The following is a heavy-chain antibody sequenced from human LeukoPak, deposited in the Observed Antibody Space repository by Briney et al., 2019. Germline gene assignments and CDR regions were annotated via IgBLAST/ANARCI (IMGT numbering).Heavy chain of an antibody. J-gene: IGHJ5*02. CDR3: ATDIAHPLGYCSSTSCYKNWFDP. CDR1: GYTFTDYY. Sequence: ASVKVSRKVSGYTFTDYYMHWVQQAPGKGLEWMGLVDPEDGETIYAEKFQGRVTITADTSTDTAYMELSSLRSEDTAVYYCATDIAHPLGYCSSTSCYKNWFDPWGQGTLVTVSS. D-gene: IGHD2-2*02. V-gene: IGHV1-69-2*01. CDR2: VDPEDGET.